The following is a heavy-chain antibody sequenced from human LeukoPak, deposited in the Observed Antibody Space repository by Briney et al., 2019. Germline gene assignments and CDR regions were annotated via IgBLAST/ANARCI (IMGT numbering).Heavy chain of an antibody. J-gene: IGHJ4*02. CDR2: IYCSGST. CDR1: GGSFSNSGYY. CDR3: AREVGIAALGNFDY. V-gene: IGHV4-31*03. Sequence: KPSETLSLTCTVSGGSFSNSGYYWIWIPQHPGKGLEWIMYIYCSGSTYYNPSLKSRVTISVDTSKNQFSLKLSSVTAADTAVYYCAREVGIAALGNFDYWGQGNLVTVSS. D-gene: IGHD6-13*01.